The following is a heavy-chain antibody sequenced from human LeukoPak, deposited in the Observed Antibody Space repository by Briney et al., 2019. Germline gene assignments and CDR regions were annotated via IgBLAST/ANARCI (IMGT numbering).Heavy chain of an antibody. V-gene: IGHV3-49*04. CDR2: IQSRICGGAT. CDR3: TASDHHYCSTISCHFDF. J-gene: IGHJ4*02. D-gene: IGHD2-2*01. CDR1: VHCLGDYG. Sequence: PGGSLRLSCTASVHCLGDYGISWVRQAPGKGVEWVSFIQSRICGGATQYAAAVKGRFTISRDDSKSVAYLQLNNLKTEDTAMYYCTASDHHYCSTISCHFDFWGQGILVTVSS.